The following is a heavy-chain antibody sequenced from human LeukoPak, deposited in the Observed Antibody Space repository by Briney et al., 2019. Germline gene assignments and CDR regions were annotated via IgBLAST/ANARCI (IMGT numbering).Heavy chain of an antibody. Sequence: ASAKVSCKASGYTFTSYGISWVRQAPGQGLEWMGWISAYNGNTKHAQKLQGRVTMTTGTSTSTAYMELRSLRSDDTAVYYCARLDSGSYYEDFDYWGQGTLVTVSS. CDR3: ARLDSGSYYEDFDY. CDR1: GYTFTSYG. CDR2: ISAYNGNT. D-gene: IGHD1-26*01. V-gene: IGHV1-18*01. J-gene: IGHJ4*02.